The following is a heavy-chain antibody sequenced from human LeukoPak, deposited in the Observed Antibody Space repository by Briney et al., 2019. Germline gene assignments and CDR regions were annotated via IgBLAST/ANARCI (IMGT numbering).Heavy chain of an antibody. V-gene: IGHV3-74*01. CDR2: MNQDGSDT. J-gene: IGHJ4*02. CDR1: GFTPSSDW. CDR3: ATVFGY. Sequence: GGSLRLSCAVSGFTPSSDWMHWVRQAPGKGLEWVSHMNQDGSDTSYADSVKGRFTISRDNAKNTVYLQMNSLRAEDSAVYYCATVFGYWGQGTLVTVSS.